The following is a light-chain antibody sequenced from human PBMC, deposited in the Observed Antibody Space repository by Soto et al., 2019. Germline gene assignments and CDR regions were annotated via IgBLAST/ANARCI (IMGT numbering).Light chain of an antibody. CDR3: QQHNQWPIT. CDR1: QSVTSS. J-gene: IGKJ5*01. CDR2: DAS. Sequence: DVHLTQSPSSVSASVGDRVTITCRASQSVTSSLAWYQQKPGKAPKLLIFDASSLHSGVPSRFSGSGSGTEFTLTINSLQSEDSAVYYCQQHNQWPITFGQGTRLEI. V-gene: IGKV1-5*01.